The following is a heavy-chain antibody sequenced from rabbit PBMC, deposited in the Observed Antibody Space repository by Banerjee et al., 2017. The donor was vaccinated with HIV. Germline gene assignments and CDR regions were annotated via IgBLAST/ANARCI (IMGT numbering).Heavy chain of an antibody. CDR1: GFDVNTYY. Sequence: QLVESGGGLVQPGGSLKPSCKASGFDVNTYYMSWVRQAPGKGLAWIGYIDPVFGGTYYTSWVNGRFTISSHNAQNTLYLQLNSLTAADTATYFCASLPCDTTGGDFIEGLLPHYFNLWGPGTLVTVS. CDR3: ASLPCDTTGGDFIEGLLPHYFNL. J-gene: IGHJ4*01. D-gene: IGHD7-1*01. V-gene: IGHV1S7*01. CDR2: IDPVFGGT.